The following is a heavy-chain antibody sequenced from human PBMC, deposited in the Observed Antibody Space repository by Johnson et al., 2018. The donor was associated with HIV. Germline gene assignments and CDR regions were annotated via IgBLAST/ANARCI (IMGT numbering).Heavy chain of an antibody. V-gene: IGHV3-64*01. D-gene: IGHD2-21*01. CDR3: ARATLGNILWWSGAFDI. CDR2: ISSNGGST. CDR1: GFTFSSYA. Sequence: VQLVESGGGLVQPGGSLRLSCAASGFTFSSYAMHWVRQAPGKGLEYVSAISSNGGSTYYANSVKGRFTISRDNSKNTLYLQTGSLRAEDMAVYYCARATLGNILWWSGAFDIWGQGTMVTVSS. J-gene: IGHJ3*02.